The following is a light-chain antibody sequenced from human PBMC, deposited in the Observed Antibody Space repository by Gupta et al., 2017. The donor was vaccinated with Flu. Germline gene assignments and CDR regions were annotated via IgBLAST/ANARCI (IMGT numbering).Light chain of an antibody. CDR2: DVI. CDR1: SSGVGGDDC. V-gene: IGLV2-14*03. Sequence: TITCTGTSSGVGGDDCVSWYQPPPGKGPQLMIYDVINRGSGVTNGFSGAKCAITAAMTSAGLQAEEEADYYCNSPTSGTTLDVFGVGTKSTVL. CDR3: NSPTSGTTLDV. J-gene: IGLJ1*01.